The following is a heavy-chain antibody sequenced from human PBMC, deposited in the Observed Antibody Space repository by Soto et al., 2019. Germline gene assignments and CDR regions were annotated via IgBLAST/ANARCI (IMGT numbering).Heavy chain of an antibody. CDR3: ARDIDY. V-gene: IGHV3-74*01. Sequence: GGSLRLSCAASGFTFSNYYMHWVRQAPGKGPVWVSRISSDGTTTTYADSVKGRFTISRDNAKNTLYLQMNSLRAEDTAVYYCARDIDYCGQGTLVTVSS. J-gene: IGHJ4*02. CDR2: ISSDGTTT. CDR1: GFTFSNYY.